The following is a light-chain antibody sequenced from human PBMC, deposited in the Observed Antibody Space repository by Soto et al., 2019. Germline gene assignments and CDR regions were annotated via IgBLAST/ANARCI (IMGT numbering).Light chain of an antibody. Sequence: DIQMTQSPSTLSASVGDRVTITCRASQSISSWLAWYQQKPGKAPKLLIYDASSLESGVPSRFSGSGSETEFTLTISSLQHDDFATYYCQQYNSYPLTFGGGTKVEIK. CDR1: QSISSW. J-gene: IGKJ4*01. CDR2: DAS. V-gene: IGKV1-5*01. CDR3: QQYNSYPLT.